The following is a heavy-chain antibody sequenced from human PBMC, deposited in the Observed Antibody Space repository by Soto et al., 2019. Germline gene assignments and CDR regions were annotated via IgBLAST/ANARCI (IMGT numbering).Heavy chain of an antibody. CDR2: IYYAGSS. CDR1: GRSISRSVYY. Sequence: QVQLQESGPGLVKSSQTLSLTCSVSGRSISRSVYYWTWLRQHPGKGLEWIGHIYYAGSSYSNPSLKSRPSMSLDTSKNQFSLKLTSVTAADTAVYYCARGLTTLYYFDSWGQGTLVSVSS. V-gene: IGHV4-31*03. D-gene: IGHD1-1*01. J-gene: IGHJ4*02. CDR3: ARGLTTLYYFDS.